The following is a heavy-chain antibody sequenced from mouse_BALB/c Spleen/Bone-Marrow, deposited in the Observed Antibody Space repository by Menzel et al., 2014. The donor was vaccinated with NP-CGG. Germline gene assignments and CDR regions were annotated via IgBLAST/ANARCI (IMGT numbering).Heavy chain of an antibody. D-gene: IGHD1-1*01. Sequence: EVKLVESGGGLVKPGGSLKLSCAASGFTFSDYYMYWVRQTPEKRLGWVATISDGGSYTYYPDSVKGRFTISRDNAKNNLYLQMSSLKSEDTAMYYCANYYGSTWFAYWGQGTLVTVSA. J-gene: IGHJ3*01. CDR1: GFTFSDYY. V-gene: IGHV5-4*02. CDR2: ISDGGSYT. CDR3: ANYYGSTWFAY.